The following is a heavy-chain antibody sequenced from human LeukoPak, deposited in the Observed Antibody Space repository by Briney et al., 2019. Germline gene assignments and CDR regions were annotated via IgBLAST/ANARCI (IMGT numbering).Heavy chain of an antibody. J-gene: IGHJ4*02. CDR3: ARRLLVRGYSYGYVDY. Sequence: PSETLSLTCTVSGVSVNTRVYYWDWIRHSPGKGLEWIGDVFSRGDTYFNPSFRSRATMSIDTSVNQFSLTLTSVTAADTAVYYCARRLLVRGYSYGYVDYWGQGALVTVSS. CDR2: VFSRGDT. CDR1: GVSVNTRVYY. D-gene: IGHD5-18*01. V-gene: IGHV4-39*01.